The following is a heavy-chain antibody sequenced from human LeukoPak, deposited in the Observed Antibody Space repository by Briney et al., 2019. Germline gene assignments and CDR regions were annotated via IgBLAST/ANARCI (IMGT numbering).Heavy chain of an antibody. CDR3: ARFSSSSDPFATNWFDP. J-gene: IGHJ5*02. CDR1: GYSFTSYW. D-gene: IGHD6-6*01. CDR2: IYPGDSDT. V-gene: IGHV5-51*01. Sequence: GESLKISCKGSGYSFTSYWIGWVRQMPGKGLEWMGIIYPGDSDTRYSPSFQGQVTISADKSISTAYLQWSSLKASDTAMYYCARFSSSSDPFATNWFDPWGQGTLVTVSS.